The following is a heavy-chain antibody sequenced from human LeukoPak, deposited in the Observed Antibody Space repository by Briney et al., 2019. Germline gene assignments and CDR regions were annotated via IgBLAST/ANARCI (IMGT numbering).Heavy chain of an antibody. J-gene: IGHJ6*02. V-gene: IGHV1-3*01. Sequence: ASVKVSCKASGYTFSNYAMHWVRQAPGQRLEWMGWINAGNGNTKYSQKFQGRVTITRDTSASTAYMELSSLRSEDTAVYYCASPLVGATYPYYYGMDVWGQGTTVTVSS. D-gene: IGHD1-26*01. CDR1: GYTFSNYA. CDR2: INAGNGNT. CDR3: ASPLVGATYPYYYGMDV.